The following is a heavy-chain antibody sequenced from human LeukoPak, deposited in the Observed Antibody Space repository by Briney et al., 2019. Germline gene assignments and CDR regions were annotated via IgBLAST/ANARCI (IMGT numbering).Heavy chain of an antibody. D-gene: IGHD6-19*01. Sequence: SETLSLTCAVYGGSFSGYYWSWIRQPPGKGLEWIGEINHSGSTNYNPSLKSRVTISVDTSKNQFSLKLSSVTAADTAVYYCARAAVARVDYWGQGTLVTVSS. V-gene: IGHV4-34*01. J-gene: IGHJ4*02. CDR1: GGSFSGYY. CDR3: ARAAVARVDY. CDR2: INHSGST.